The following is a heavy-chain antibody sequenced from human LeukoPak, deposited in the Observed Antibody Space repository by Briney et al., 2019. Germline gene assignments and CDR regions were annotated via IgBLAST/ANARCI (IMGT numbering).Heavy chain of an antibody. V-gene: IGHV4-34*01. Sequence: SETLSLACAVYGGSFSGYYWSWIRQPPGKGLEWIGEINHSGSTNYNPSLESRVTISVDTSKNQFSLKLSSVTAADTAVYYCATYIVGATQAWGQGTLVTVSS. J-gene: IGHJ5*02. CDR1: GGSFSGYY. CDR3: ATYIVGATQA. CDR2: INHSGST. D-gene: IGHD1-26*01.